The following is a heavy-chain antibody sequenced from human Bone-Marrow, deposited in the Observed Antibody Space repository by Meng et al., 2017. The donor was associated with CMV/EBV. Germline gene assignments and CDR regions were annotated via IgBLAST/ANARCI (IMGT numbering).Heavy chain of an antibody. J-gene: IGHJ4*02. D-gene: IGHD2-2*01. CDR3: VRGRRYCSSTSCLYYFDY. CDR1: SSGGYY. CDR2: IYYSGST. Sequence: SSGGYYWSWIRQLPGKGLEWIGYIYYSGSTYSNPSLKSRVTISVDTSKNQFSLKLSSVTAADTAVYYCVRGRRYCSSTSCLYYFDYWGQGTLVTVSS. V-gene: IGHV4-31*02.